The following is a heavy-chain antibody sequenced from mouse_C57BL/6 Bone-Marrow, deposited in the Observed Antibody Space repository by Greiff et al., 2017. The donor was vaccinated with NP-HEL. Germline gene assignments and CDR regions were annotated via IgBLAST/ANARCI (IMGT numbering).Heavy chain of an antibody. D-gene: IGHD1-3*01. Sequence: VQLQQSGAELVRPGASVKLSCTASGFNIKDDYMHWVKQRPEQGLEWIGWIDPENGDTEYASKFQGKATITADTSSNTAYLQLSSLTSEDTAVYYCTTSGNWYFDVWGTGTTVTVSS. J-gene: IGHJ1*03. V-gene: IGHV14-4*01. CDR2: IDPENGDT. CDR1: GFNIKDDY. CDR3: TTSGNWYFDV.